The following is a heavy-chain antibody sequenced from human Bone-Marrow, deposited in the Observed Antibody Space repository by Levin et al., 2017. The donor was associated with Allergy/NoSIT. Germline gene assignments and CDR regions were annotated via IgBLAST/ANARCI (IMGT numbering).Heavy chain of an antibody. CDR3: AKASNRRGSIAAADY. Sequence: GGSLRLSCAASGFTFSAFGMHWVRQPPGRGLEWVAVISYDGGHKFYADSVKGRFTISRDNAKNSLYLQMNSLRGEDSALYYCAKASNRRGSIAAADYWGQGTLVTVSS. V-gene: IGHV3-33*03. D-gene: IGHD6-13*01. CDR1: GFTFSAFG. CDR2: ISYDGGHK. J-gene: IGHJ4*02.